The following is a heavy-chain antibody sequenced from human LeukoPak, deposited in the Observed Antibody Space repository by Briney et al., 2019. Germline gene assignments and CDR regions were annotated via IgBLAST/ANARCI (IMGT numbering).Heavy chain of an antibody. CDR2: IKQDGSEK. J-gene: IGHJ4*02. CDR1: GFTLSSFD. Sequence: GGSLRLSCTASGFTLSSFDVNWVRQAPGKGLEWVANIKQDGSEKYYVDSVKGRFTISRDNAKNSLYLQMNSLRAEDTAVYYCARERHSSGCFDYWGQGTLVTVSS. D-gene: IGHD6-19*01. CDR3: ARERHSSGCFDY. V-gene: IGHV3-7*04.